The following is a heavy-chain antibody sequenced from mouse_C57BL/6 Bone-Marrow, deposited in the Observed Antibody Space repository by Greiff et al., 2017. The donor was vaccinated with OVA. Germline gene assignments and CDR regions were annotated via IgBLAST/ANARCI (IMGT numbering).Heavy chain of an antibody. Sequence: QVQLQQSGAELVRPGTSVKVSCKASGYAFTTYLIEWVKQRPGQGLEWIGVINPGSGGTNYNEKFKGKATLTADKSSSTAYMQLSSLTSEDSAVYFCALLVWAWFAYWGQGTLVTVSA. J-gene: IGHJ3*01. D-gene: IGHD1-1*01. CDR2: INPGSGGT. CDR3: ALLVWAWFAY. V-gene: IGHV1-54*01. CDR1: GYAFTTYL.